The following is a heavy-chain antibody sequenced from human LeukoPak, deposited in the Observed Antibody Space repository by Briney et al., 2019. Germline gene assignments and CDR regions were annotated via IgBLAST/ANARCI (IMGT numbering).Heavy chain of an antibody. D-gene: IGHD3-10*01. CDR1: GFTFSSYG. J-gene: IGHJ4*02. CDR2: IRYDGSNQ. Sequence: QPGVSLRLSCAASGFTFSSYGMHCVRQAPGKGLEWVAFIRYDGSNQYYADSVKGRFTISRDNSKNTLYLQLSSLRAEDTAVYYCATVFYYGSGSYFPLGFWGQGTLVTVSS. CDR3: ATVFYYGSGSYFPLGF. V-gene: IGHV3-30*02.